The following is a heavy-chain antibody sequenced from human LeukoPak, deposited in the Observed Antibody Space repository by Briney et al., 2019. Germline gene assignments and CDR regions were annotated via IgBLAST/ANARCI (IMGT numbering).Heavy chain of an antibody. CDR2: ISHSGST. CDR3: ARGTVEMATMDAFDI. D-gene: IGHD5-24*01. V-gene: IGHV4-34*01. Sequence: SETLSLTCAVYGGSFSGYYWSWIRQPPGKGLEWIGEISHSGSTNYNPSLKSRVTISIDTSKNQFSLKLSSVTAADTAVYYCARGTVEMATMDAFDIWSQGTMVTVSS. CDR1: GGSFSGYY. J-gene: IGHJ3*02.